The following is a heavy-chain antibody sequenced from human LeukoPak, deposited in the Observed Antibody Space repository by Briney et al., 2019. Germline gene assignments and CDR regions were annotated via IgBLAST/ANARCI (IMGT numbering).Heavy chain of an antibody. V-gene: IGHV3-33*01. D-gene: IGHD1-14*01. J-gene: IGHJ6*02. Sequence: GGSLRLSCAASGFTFSSYGMQWVRQAPGRGLEWVAVIWYDGSSKYYADSVKGRFTISRDNSKNTVYLQMNSLRAEDTAVYYCAREAITNQNNGMDVWGQGTTVTVSS. CDR3: AREAITNQNNGMDV. CDR1: GFTFSSYG. CDR2: IWYDGSSK.